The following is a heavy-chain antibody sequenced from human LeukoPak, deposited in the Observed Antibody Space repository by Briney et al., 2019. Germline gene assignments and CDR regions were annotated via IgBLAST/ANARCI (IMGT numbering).Heavy chain of an antibody. CDR1: GFTFSSYA. CDR3: AKYYDSSGYYGYFQH. D-gene: IGHD3-22*01. V-gene: IGHV3-23*01. CDR2: ISGSGGST. J-gene: IGHJ1*01. Sequence: GGSLRLPCAASGFTFSSYAMSWVRQAPGKGLEWVSAISGSGGSTYYADSVKGRFTISRDNSKNTLYLQMNSLRAEDTAVYYCAKYYDSSGYYGYFQHWGQGTLVTVSS.